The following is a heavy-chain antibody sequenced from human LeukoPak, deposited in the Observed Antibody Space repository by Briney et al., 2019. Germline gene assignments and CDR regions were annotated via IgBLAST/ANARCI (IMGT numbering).Heavy chain of an antibody. CDR1: GYTFTGYY. D-gene: IGHD2-2*01. V-gene: IGHV1-2*02. CDR3: ARDCSSTSCYCY. CDR2: INPNSGGT. J-gene: IGHJ4*02. Sequence: ASVKVSCKASGYTFTGYYMHWVRQAPGQGLEWMGWINPNSGGTNYAQKFQGGVTMTRDTSISTAYMELSRLRSDDTAVYYCARDCSSTSCYCYWGQGTLVTVSS.